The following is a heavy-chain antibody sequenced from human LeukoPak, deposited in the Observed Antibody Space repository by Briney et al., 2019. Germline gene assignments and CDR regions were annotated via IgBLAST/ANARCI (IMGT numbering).Heavy chain of an antibody. CDR1: GYTFTDYS. CDR3: VRDPSEVGAL. D-gene: IGHD1-26*01. V-gene: IGHV1-2*02. J-gene: IGHJ4*02. CDR2: INPNNGGT. Sequence: ASVKVSCKASGYTFTDYSMHWVRQAPGQGLEWMGWINPNNGGTNYAQKFRGRVTMTSDTSISTAYMELSRLRSDDTAVYYCVRDPSEVGALWGQGSLVTVSS.